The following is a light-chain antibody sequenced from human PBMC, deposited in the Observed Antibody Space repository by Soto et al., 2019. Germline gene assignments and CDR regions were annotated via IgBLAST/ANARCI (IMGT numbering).Light chain of an antibody. V-gene: IGKV3-20*01. J-gene: IGKJ4*01. Sequence: EIVLTQSPGTLSLSPGERATLSCRASQSVSSSYLGWYQQKPGQAPRLLIYGASSRATGIPDRFSGSGSGTDFTLTISKLQPEDYAAYYCHQYGSLLTFGGGTKVDIK. CDR3: HQYGSLLT. CDR1: QSVSSSY. CDR2: GAS.